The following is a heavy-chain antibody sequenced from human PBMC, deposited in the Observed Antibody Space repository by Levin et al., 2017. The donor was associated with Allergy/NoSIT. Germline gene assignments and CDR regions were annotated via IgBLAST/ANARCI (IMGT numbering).Heavy chain of an antibody. J-gene: IGHJ4*02. Sequence: SETLSLTCTVSGGSISSSSYYWGWIRQPPGKGLEWIGSIYYSGSTYYNPSLKSRVTISVDTSKNQFSLKLSSVTAADTAVYYCARALDGYNYDYWGQGTLVTVSS. D-gene: IGHD5-24*01. CDR3: ARALDGYNYDY. CDR2: IYYSGST. CDR1: GGSISSSSYY. V-gene: IGHV4-39*01.